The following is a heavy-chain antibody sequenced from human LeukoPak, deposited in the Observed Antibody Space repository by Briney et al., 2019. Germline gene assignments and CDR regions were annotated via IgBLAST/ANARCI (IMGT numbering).Heavy chain of an antibody. D-gene: IGHD3-22*01. V-gene: IGHV1-69*04. CDR2: IIPILGIA. CDR1: GGTFSSYA. J-gene: IGHJ3*02. Sequence: ASVKVSCKASGGTFSSYAISWVRQAPGQGLEWMGRIIPILGIANYAQKFQGRVTITADKSTSTAYMELSSLRSEDTAVYYCAREQRGRITMIVAGAFDIWGQGTMVIVSS. CDR3: AREQRGRITMIVAGAFDI.